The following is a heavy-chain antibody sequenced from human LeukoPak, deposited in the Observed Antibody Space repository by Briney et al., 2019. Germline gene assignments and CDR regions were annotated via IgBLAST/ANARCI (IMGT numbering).Heavy chain of an antibody. CDR2: IYPGDSDT. CDR1: GYSFTSYW. Sequence: GESLKISCKGSGYSFTSYWIGWVRQMPGKGLEWMGIIYPGDSDTRYSPSFQGQVTISADKSISTAYLQWSSLKASDTAMYYCARGRLDCSSTSRYYYFDYWGQGTLVTVSS. V-gene: IGHV5-51*01. D-gene: IGHD2-2*01. CDR3: ARGRLDCSSTSRYYYFDY. J-gene: IGHJ4*02.